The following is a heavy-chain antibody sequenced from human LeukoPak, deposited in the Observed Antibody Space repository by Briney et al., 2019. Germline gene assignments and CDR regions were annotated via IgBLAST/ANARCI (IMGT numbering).Heavy chain of an antibody. J-gene: IGHJ4*02. D-gene: IGHD6-13*01. CDR2: INSDGSAT. V-gene: IGHV3-74*01. Sequence: PGGSLRLSCAASRFTFSSFWMTWVRQAPGKGLMWVSQINSDGSATSCADPVKGRFTISRDNAKNSLYLQMNSLRAEDTAVYYCARGGKGYSSSWYVPFDFDYWGQGTLVTVSS. CDR1: RFTFSSFW. CDR3: ARGGKGYSSSWYVPFDFDY.